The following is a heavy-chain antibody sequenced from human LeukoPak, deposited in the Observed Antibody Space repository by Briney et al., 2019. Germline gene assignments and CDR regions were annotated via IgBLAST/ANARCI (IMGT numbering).Heavy chain of an antibody. J-gene: IGHJ5*02. V-gene: IGHV4-34*01. CDR1: GGSFSGYY. D-gene: IGHD3-10*01. CDR2: INHSGST. Sequence: SETLSLTCAVYGGSFSGYYWSWIRQPPGKGLEWIGEINHSGSTNYNPSLKSRVTISVDTSKNQFPLKLSSVTAADTAVYYCARGAPYYYGSGSYYPLSWFDPWGQGTLVTVSS. CDR3: ARGAPYYYGSGSYYPLSWFDP.